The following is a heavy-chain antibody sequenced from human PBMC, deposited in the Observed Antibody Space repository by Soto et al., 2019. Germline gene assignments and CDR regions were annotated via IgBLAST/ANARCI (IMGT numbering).Heavy chain of an antibody. Sequence: SSVKVSLKTSGYTFTSPGSSWVRWAPGRGLEWMGWISAYNGDTKYAQRVQDRVSMTTDTSTATAYIEIRSLRFDDTAIYFCKRTHWKPDYHEGFDFWGQGTPVTVSS. V-gene: IGHV1-18*04. D-gene: IGHD1-1*01. CDR2: ISAYNGDT. CDR3: KRTHWKPDYHEGFDF. CDR1: GYTFTSPG. J-gene: IGHJ4*02.